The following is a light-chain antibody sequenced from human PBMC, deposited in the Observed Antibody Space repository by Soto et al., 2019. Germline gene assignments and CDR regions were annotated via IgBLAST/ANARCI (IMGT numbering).Light chain of an antibody. V-gene: IGKV1-5*03. CDR3: QQGYSTLSIT. Sequence: DIQMTQSPSTLSASVGDRVTITCRASQSISSWLDWYQQKPGKAPKLLIYQASSLQSGVPSRFSGSGSGTDFTLTISSLQPEDFATYYCQQGYSTLSITFGQGTRLENK. J-gene: IGKJ5*01. CDR1: QSISSW. CDR2: QAS.